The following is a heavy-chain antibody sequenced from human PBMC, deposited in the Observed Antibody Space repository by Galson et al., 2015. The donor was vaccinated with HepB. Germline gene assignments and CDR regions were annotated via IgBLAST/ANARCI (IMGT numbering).Heavy chain of an antibody. CDR1: GYTFTNYW. CDR3: ARQAIGYSSRGDGFDL. D-gene: IGHD6-19*01. J-gene: IGHJ3*01. Sequence: QSGAEVKKPGESLRISCKGSGYTFTNYWVTWVRQMPGEGLEWMGKIDPVDSYTNCSPSFQGHVTISTDKSISTAYLQWSSLKASDTAMYYCARQAIGYSSRGDGFDLWGQGTLVTLSS. CDR2: IDPVDSYT. V-gene: IGHV5-10-1*01.